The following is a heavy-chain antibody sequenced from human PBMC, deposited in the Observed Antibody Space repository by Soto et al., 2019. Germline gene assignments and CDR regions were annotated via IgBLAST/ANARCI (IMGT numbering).Heavy chain of an antibody. J-gene: IGHJ6*02. CDR1: GFTFSSYG. D-gene: IGHD5-18*01. V-gene: IGHV3-30*18. CDR2: ISYDGSNK. CDR3: AKEWIQLGYYYYGMDV. Sequence: GGSLRLSCAASGFTFSSYGMHWVRQAPGKGLEWVAVISYDGSNKYYADSVKGRFTISRDNSKNTLYLQMNSLRAEDTAVYYCAKEWIQLGYYYYGMDVWGQGTTVTVSS.